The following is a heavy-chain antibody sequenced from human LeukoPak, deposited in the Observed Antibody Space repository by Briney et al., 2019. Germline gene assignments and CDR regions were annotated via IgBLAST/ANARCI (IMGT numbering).Heavy chain of an antibody. CDR1: GGAFSSYA. CDR2: IIPIFGTA. D-gene: IGHD3-3*01. V-gene: IGHV1-69*05. CDR3: AREHQDYDFWSGSTGAFDI. J-gene: IGHJ3*02. Sequence: SVKVSCKASGGAFSSYAINWVRQAPGQGLAWMGGIIPIFGTANYAQKFQGRVTITTDESTSTAYMELSSLRSEDTAVYYCAREHQDYDFWSGSTGAFDIWGQGTMVTVSS.